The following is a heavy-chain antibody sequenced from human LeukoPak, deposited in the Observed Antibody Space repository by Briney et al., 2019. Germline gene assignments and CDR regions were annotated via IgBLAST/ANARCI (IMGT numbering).Heavy chain of an antibody. J-gene: IGHJ3*02. V-gene: IGHV1-69*13. CDR3: ARAGYYYDSSGYPAANDAFDI. D-gene: IGHD3-22*01. CDR1: GGTFSSYA. CDR2: IIPIFGTA. Sequence: ASVKVSCKASGGTFSSYAISWVRQAPGQGLEWMGGIIPIFGTANYAQKFQGRVTITADESTSTAYMELSSLRSEDTAVYYCARAGYYYDSSGYPAANDAFDIWGQGTMVTVSS.